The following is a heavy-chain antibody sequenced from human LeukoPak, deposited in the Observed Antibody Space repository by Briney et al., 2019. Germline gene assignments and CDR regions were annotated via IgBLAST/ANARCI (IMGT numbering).Heavy chain of an antibody. CDR1: VFTFTNSW. Sequence: GGSLRLSCAASVFTFTNSWMTWVRQARGRGLEGVGRVKSKSDGETTDYAAPVNGRFTISRDDSKNPLYMKMNSLTTEDTAVYYCATDTKDMLTTIGALDFWGQGTLVTVSS. CDR3: ATDTKDMLTTIGALDF. V-gene: IGHV3-15*01. D-gene: IGHD5-12*01. J-gene: IGHJ4*02. CDR2: VKSKSDGETT.